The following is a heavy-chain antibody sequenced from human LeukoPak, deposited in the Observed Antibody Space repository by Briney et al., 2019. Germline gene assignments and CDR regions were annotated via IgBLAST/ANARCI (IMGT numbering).Heavy chain of an antibody. J-gene: IGHJ5*02. CDR3: ARVGFSGYDS. Sequence: GGSLRLSCATSGFVFSNYAMNWVRQAPGKGLEYVSAVTGDGSTPYYANSVKGRFTISRDNSRNTLYLQMGSLRSEDMAVYYCARVGFSGYDSWGQGTLVTVSS. CDR1: GFVFSNYA. CDR2: VTGDGSTP. D-gene: IGHD5-12*01. V-gene: IGHV3-64*01.